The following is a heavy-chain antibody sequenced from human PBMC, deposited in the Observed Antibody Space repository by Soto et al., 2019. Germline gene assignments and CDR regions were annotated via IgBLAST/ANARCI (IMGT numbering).Heavy chain of an antibody. V-gene: IGHV3-23*01. CDR1: GFTFRSYA. Sequence: EVHLLESGGGLVQPGGSLRLSCSASGFTFRSYAMSWVRQAPGKGLEWVSGISGGGSDTYYSDSVRGRFTISRDNSKNTLYLQMNSLRVVHSAVYFCAKDDSLEWFFPLDAWGQGTLVTVSS. D-gene: IGHD3-3*01. J-gene: IGHJ5*02. CDR2: ISGGGSDT. CDR3: AKDDSLEWFFPLDA.